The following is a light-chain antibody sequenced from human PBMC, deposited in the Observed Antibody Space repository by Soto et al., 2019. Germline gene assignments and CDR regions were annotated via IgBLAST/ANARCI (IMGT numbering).Light chain of an antibody. V-gene: IGKV3-15*01. J-gene: IGKJ1*01. Sequence: EIVMMQSPATLSVSPGERATLSCRASQSVSRNFAWYQHKPGQAPRLLIYAASTRATGIPARFSGSGSGTEFTLTISSLQSEDSAVYYCQHYNNWPRTFGQGTKVDIK. CDR3: QHYNNWPRT. CDR2: AAS. CDR1: QSVSRN.